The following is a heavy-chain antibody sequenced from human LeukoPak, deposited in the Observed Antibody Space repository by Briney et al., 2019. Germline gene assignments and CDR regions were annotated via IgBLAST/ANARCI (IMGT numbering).Heavy chain of an antibody. J-gene: IGHJ4*02. CDR2: ISAYNGNT. D-gene: IGHD3-9*01. CDR1: GYTFTSYG. V-gene: IGHV1-18*01. CDR3: ARDSAGGYYDILTGYFGVSGRDFDY. Sequence: ASVTVSFTASGYTFTSYGISWVRQAPGQGLEWMGWISAYNGNTNYAHRLQGRVTMTTDTSTSTAYMELRSLRSDDTAVYYCARDSAGGYYDILTGYFGVSGRDFDYWGQGTLVTVSS.